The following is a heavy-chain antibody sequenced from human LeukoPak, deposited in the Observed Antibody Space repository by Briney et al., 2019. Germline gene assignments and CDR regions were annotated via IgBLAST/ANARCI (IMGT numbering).Heavy chain of an antibody. V-gene: IGHV4-59*12. D-gene: IGHD6-19*01. CDR1: GGSMSSSY. CDR3: ARASGWFPDYYFDY. CDR2: IYYSGST. J-gene: IGHJ4*02. Sequence: SETLSLTCTVSGGSMSSSYWSWIRQPPGKGLEWIGYIYYSGSTNYNPSLKSRVTISVDTSKNQFSLKLTSVTAADTAVYCARASGWFPDYYFDYWGQGTPVTVSS.